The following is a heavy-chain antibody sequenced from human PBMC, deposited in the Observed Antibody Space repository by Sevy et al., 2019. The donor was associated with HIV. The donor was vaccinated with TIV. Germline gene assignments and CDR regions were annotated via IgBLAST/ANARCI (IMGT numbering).Heavy chain of an antibody. J-gene: IGHJ4*02. CDR1: GGSITSLY. D-gene: IGHD1-26*01. CDR3: AGENAWGRGYS. CDR2: IYYNGHI. V-gene: IGHV4-59*08. Sequence: SDTLSLTCTVSGGSITSLYWNCIRQPPGKGLEWIANIYYNGHINYNPSLKSRVTLSLDTSKNQFSLRLSSVTAADTAMYYCAGENAWGRGYSWGQGTLVTVSS.